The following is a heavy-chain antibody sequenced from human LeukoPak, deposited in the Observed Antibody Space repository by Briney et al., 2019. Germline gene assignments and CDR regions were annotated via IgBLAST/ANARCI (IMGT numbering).Heavy chain of an antibody. J-gene: IGHJ4*02. CDR2: IYYTGSTNY. CDR3: ARHGPRRDGYNYDY. D-gene: IGHD5-24*01. Sequence: PSETLSLTCTVSGASIKSYYWSWIRQPPGKGLECIGYIYYTGSTNYNYNPSLKSRVTISVDTSKNQFSLKLSSVTAADTAVYYCARHGPRRDGYNYDYWGPGTLVTVSS. CDR1: GASIKSYY. V-gene: IGHV4-59*08.